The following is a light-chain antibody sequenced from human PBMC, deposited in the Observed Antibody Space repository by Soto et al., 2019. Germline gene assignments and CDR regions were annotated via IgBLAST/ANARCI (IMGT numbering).Light chain of an antibody. CDR3: HQYYTTPWT. CDR2: WAS. V-gene: IGKV4-1*01. CDR1: QSVLYSSNNKNY. Sequence: DIVMTQSPDSLAVSLGERATINCKSSQSVLYSSNNKNYLAWYQQRPGQPPKLLIYWASTRQSGVPDRFSGSGSGTDFPLTLSSLQAEDVAVYYCHQYYTTPWTFGQGTKVEIK. J-gene: IGKJ1*01.